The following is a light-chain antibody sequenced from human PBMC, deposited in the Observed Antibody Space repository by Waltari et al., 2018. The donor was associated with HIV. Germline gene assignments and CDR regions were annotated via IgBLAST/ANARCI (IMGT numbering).Light chain of an antibody. J-gene: IGKJ4*01. V-gene: IGKV3-15*01. CDR1: QSLSSN. Sequence: EIVMTQSPATLSVSPGERANLSCRASQSLSSNLAWYQQKPGQGSRLLIYGASTRATGIPARFSGSGSGTEFTLTISSLQSEDFAVYYCQQYENFPLTFGGGTRVEIK. CDR3: QQYENFPLT. CDR2: GAS.